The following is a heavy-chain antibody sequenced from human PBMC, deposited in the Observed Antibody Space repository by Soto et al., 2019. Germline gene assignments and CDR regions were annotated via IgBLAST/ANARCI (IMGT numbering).Heavy chain of an antibody. CDR1: GITFGTYW. D-gene: IGHD6-13*01. CDR2: ISTDGSST. CDR3: AREYSSSRYFDY. V-gene: IGHV3-74*01. J-gene: IGHJ4*02. Sequence: EVQLVESGGGLVQPGGSLRLSCAASGITFGTYWMHWVRQAPGKGLVWVSRISTDGSSTSYADSVKGRFTISRDNAKNTLYLQMNSLRAEDTAVYYCAREYSSSRYFDYWGQGTLVTVSS.